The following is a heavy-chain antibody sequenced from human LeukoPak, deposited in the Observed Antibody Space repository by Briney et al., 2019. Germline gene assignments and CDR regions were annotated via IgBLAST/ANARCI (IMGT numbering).Heavy chain of an antibody. J-gene: IGHJ5*02. CDR1: GFTFSSNW. CDR3: ARWRGGFDP. V-gene: IGHV3-7*05. Sequence: GGSLRLSCAAFGFTFSSNWMSWVRQAPGKGLEWVANIKQDGSEKQYVDSVKGRFTISRDNAKNALYLQMNSLRVEDTAVYYCARWRGGFDPWGQGTLVTVSS. CDR2: IKQDGSEK.